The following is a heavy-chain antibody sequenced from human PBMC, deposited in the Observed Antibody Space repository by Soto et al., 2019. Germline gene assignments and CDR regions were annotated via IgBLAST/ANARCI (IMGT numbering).Heavy chain of an antibody. CDR2: INPGGGRT. CDR3: ARGHSCGGDCYLFDY. J-gene: IGHJ4*02. V-gene: IGHV1-46*01. Sequence: GAPVKVCCRASGYAFTGYYIHWVRQAPEQGLEWVAMINPGGGRTNYAQMFQGRVTLTRDTSTGTVDMELSSLTSDDTAVYYCARGHSCGGDCYLFDYWGQGSLVTVSS. D-gene: IGHD2-21*02. CDR1: GYAFTGYY.